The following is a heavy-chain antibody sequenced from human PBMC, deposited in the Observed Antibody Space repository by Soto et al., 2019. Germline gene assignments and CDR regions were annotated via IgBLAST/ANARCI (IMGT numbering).Heavy chain of an antibody. CDR3: ARADIVATMIIDY. CDR1: GFTFSSYA. J-gene: IGHJ4*02. Sequence: PGGSLILSCSASGFTFSSYAMHWVRKAPGKGLEYVSAISSNGGSTYYADSVKGRFTISRDNSKNTLYLQMSSLRAEDTAVYYCARADIVATMIIDYWGQGTLVTVSS. D-gene: IGHD5-12*01. CDR2: ISSNGGST. V-gene: IGHV3-64D*06.